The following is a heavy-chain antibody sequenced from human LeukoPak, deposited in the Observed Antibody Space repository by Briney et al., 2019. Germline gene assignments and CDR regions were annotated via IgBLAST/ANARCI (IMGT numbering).Heavy chain of an antibody. CDR1: GYKFDDYG. J-gene: IGHJ5*02. CDR2: INWNGAWT. Sequence: GGSLRLSCAASGYKFDDYGMSWVRQAPGKGLEWVCDINWNGAWTGYADSVKGRFTISRDNAKNSLYLQMNSLRAEDTALYYCAGYYYDSSRGFDLWGQGTLVTVSA. CDR3: AGYYYDSSRGFDL. D-gene: IGHD3-22*01. V-gene: IGHV3-20*04.